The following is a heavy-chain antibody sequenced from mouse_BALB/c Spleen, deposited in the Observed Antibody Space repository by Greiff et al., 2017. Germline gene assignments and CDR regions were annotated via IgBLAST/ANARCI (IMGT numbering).Heavy chain of an antibody. CDR3: ARGRRYDGGYFDY. V-gene: IGHV1S137*01. D-gene: IGHD2-14*01. CDR2: ISTYYGDA. Sequence: QVQLQQSGAELVRPGVSVKISCKGSGYTFTDYAMHWVKQSHAKSLEWIGVISTYYGDASYNQKFKGKATMTVDKSSSTAYMELARLTSEDSAIYYCARGRRYDGGYFDYWGQGTTLTVSS. CDR1: GYTFTDYA. J-gene: IGHJ2*01.